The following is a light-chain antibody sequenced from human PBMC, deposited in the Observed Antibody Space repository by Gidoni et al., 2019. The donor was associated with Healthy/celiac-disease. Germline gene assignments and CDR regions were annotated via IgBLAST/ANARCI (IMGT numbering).Light chain of an antibody. CDR2: WAS. V-gene: IGKV4-1*01. CDR3: QQYYSTPWT. J-gene: IGKJ2*02. Sequence: DIVMTQSPDSLAVSLGERATINCKSSQSVLYSSNNKNYLAWYQQKPGQPPKLLIYWASTLESGVPDRFSGSGSGTDFTLTISSLQAEDVAVYYCQQYYSTPWTFGQGTKLEIK. CDR1: QSVLYSSNNKNY.